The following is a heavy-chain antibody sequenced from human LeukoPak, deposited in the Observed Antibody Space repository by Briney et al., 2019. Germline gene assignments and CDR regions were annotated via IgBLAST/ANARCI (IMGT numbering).Heavy chain of an antibody. V-gene: IGHV4-34*01. J-gene: IGHJ6*03. D-gene: IGHD2-2*01. Sequence: SETLSLTCAVYGGSFSGYYWTWIRQPPGKGLEWIGEINDSGSTNYNPSLKSRVTILGDTSKNQFSLKLTSVTAADTAVYYCARVVGDCNGTNCFRPDYYYMDVWGKGTTVTVSS. CDR1: GGSFSGYY. CDR2: INDSGST. CDR3: ARVVGDCNGTNCFRPDYYYMDV.